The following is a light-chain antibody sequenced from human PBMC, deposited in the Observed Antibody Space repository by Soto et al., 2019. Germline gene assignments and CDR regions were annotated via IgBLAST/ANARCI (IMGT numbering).Light chain of an antibody. V-gene: IGLV1-44*01. J-gene: IGLJ3*02. CDR1: SSNIGSYT. CDR2: SNN. CDR3: AGWDDSLNGWV. Sequence: QTVVTQPPSASGTPGQRVTISCSGSSSNIGSYTINWYQQLPGTAPKVVIFSNNNRPSGVPDRFSGSKSGTSASLAISGLQSEDEADYYCAGWDDSLNGWVFGGGTKVTVL.